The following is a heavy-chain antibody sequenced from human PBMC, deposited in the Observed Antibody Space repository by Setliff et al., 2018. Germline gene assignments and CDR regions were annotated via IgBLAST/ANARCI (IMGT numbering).Heavy chain of an antibody. D-gene: IGHD1-1*01. V-gene: IGHV4-39*01. J-gene: IGHJ4*02. Sequence: TSETLSLTCTVSGASLSSGTYYWGWIRQPPGKGLEWIGRIYYRGDTYYNASLKGRLTISVDMAQNQFSLRLTSVTAADTAVYYCARTGTYRYFDYWGQGALVTVSS. CDR3: ARTGTYRYFDY. CDR1: GASLSSGTYY. CDR2: IYYRGDT.